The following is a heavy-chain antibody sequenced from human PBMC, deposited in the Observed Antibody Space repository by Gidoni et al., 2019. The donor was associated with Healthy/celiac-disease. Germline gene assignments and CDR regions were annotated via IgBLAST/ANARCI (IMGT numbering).Heavy chain of an antibody. CDR1: GGPISSSSYY. D-gene: IGHD6-19*01. CDR3: ARGREQWLVRFDY. J-gene: IGHJ4*02. V-gene: IGHV4-39*01. Sequence: QLQLQESGPGLVKPSETLSLTCTVSGGPISSSSYYWGWIRQPPGKGLEWIGSIYYSGSTYYNPSLKSRVTISVDTSKNQFSLKLSSVTAADTAVYYCARGREQWLVRFDYWGQGTLVTVSS. CDR2: IYYSGST.